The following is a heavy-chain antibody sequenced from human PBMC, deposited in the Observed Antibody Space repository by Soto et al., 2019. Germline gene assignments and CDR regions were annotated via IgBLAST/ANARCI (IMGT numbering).Heavy chain of an antibody. J-gene: IGHJ3*01. V-gene: IGHV3-53*01. CDR2: LYDVDGS. D-gene: IGHD1-1*01. CDR3: ATWHEREHAYDV. CDR1: GLTISGKKY. Sequence: ESGGGLIQPWESLRLSCAAFGLTISGKKYVAWVRQAPGKGLEWVSALYDVDGSFYADSVKGRFTTSSDSSKTTVYLQMNDLRPDDTAVYYCATWHEREHAYDVWGQGTTVTVSS.